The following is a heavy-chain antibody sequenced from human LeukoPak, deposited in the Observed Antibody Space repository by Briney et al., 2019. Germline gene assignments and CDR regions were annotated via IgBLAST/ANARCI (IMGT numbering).Heavy chain of an antibody. J-gene: IGHJ3*02. V-gene: IGHV1-2*06. CDR3: ARLSVDTAMVAAFDI. CDR2: INPNSGGT. Sequence: ASVKVSCKASGYTFTGYYMHWVRQAPGQGLEWMGRINPNSGGTNYAQKFQGRVTMNRDTSISTAYMELSRLRSDDTAVYYCARLSVDTAMVAAFDIWGQGTMVTVSS. CDR1: GYTFTGYY. D-gene: IGHD5-18*01.